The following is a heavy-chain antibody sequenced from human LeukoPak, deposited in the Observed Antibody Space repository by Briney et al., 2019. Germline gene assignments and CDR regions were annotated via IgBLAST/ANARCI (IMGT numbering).Heavy chain of an antibody. CDR1: VGTFSSYA. J-gene: IGHJ4*02. Sequence: SVKVSCMASVGTFSSYAISWVRQAPGQGLEWMGRIIPIFGIANYAQKFQGRVTITADKSTSTAYMELSSLRSEDTAVYYCAGEPFAITMVRGVILHYWGQGTLVTVSS. CDR2: IIPIFGIA. V-gene: IGHV1-69*04. D-gene: IGHD3-10*01. CDR3: AGEPFAITMVRGVILHY.